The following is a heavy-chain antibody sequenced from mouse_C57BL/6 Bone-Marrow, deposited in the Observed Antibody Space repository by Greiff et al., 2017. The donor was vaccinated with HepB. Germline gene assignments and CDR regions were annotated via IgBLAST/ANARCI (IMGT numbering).Heavy chain of an antibody. V-gene: IGHV14-4*01. CDR3: TRGYGSSKGFAY. CDR1: GFNIKDDY. CDR2: IDPENGDT. J-gene: IGHJ3*01. Sequence: EVQLQQSGAELVRPGASVKLSCTASGFNIKDDYMHWVKQRPEQGLEWIGWIDPENGDTEYASKFQGKATITADTSSNTAYLQLSSLTSEDTAVYYCTRGYGSSKGFAYWGQGTLVTVSA. D-gene: IGHD1-1*01.